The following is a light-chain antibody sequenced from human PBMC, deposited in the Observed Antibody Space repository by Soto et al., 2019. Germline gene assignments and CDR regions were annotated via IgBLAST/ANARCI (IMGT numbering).Light chain of an antibody. CDR3: QQYNNWPPLT. CDR1: QSVSSN. Sequence: EVLMTQSPATLSVSPGERATLSCRASQSVSSNLAWYQQKLGQAPRLLIYGASIRATGIPARFSGSGSGTDFTLTISSLQSEDFAVYCCQQYNNWPPLTFGGGTKVEIK. V-gene: IGKV3D-15*01. CDR2: GAS. J-gene: IGKJ4*01.